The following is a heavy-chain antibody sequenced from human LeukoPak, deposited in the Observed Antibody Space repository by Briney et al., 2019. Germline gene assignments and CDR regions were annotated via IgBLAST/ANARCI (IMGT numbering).Heavy chain of an antibody. Sequence: GGSLRLSCAASGFTFSDYYMSWIRQAPGKGLEWVSYISSSGSTIYYADSVKGRFTISRDNAKNSLYLQMNSLRAEDTAVYYCLPGTLAGGEWVRPLGQGTLVTVSS. CDR1: GFTFSDYY. J-gene: IGHJ5*01. CDR2: ISSSGSTI. D-gene: IGHD1-14*01. V-gene: IGHV3-11*01. CDR3: LPGTLAGGEWVRP.